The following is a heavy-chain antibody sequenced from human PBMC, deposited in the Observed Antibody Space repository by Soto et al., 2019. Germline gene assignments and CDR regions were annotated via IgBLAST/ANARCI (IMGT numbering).Heavy chain of an antibody. D-gene: IGHD2-2*01. V-gene: IGHV1-18*01. J-gene: IGHJ5*02. CDR1: GHTFTSYG. Sequence: GASVKVSCKASGHTFTSYGISWVRQAPGQGLEWMGWISAYNGNTNYAQKLQGRVTMTTDTSTSTAYMELRSLRSDDTALYYCAREGYCSSTSCYEVWFDPWGQGTLVTVSS. CDR3: AREGYCSSTSCYEVWFDP. CDR2: ISAYNGNT.